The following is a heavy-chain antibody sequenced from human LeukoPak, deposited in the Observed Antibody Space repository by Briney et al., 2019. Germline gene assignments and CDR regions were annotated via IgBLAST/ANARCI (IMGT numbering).Heavy chain of an antibody. Sequence: GGSLRLSCAASGFTFSSYALHWVRQAPGKGLEYVSAISSNGGSTFYANSVKGRFTISGDNSKNTLYLQMGSLRTEDMAVYYCARVPAAMYYYYMDVWGKGTTVTVSS. J-gene: IGHJ6*03. D-gene: IGHD2-2*01. CDR3: ARVPAAMYYYYMDV. CDR1: GFTFSSYA. V-gene: IGHV3-64*01. CDR2: ISSNGGST.